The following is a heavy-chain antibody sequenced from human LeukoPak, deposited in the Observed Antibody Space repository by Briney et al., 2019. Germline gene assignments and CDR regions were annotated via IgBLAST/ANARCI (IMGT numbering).Heavy chain of an antibody. CDR1: GYTFSAYY. CDR2: INPKSGDT. J-gene: IGHJ4*02. CDR3: ATEGQEGHWGSLDY. Sequence: ASVKVSCKASGYTFSAYYMHWVRQAPGQGLEWMGWINPKSGDTNYAQKLQGRVTMTRDTSISTAYMELSRLRAEDTAMYYCATEGQEGHWGSLDYWGQGTLVTVSS. V-gene: IGHV1-2*02. D-gene: IGHD7-27*01.